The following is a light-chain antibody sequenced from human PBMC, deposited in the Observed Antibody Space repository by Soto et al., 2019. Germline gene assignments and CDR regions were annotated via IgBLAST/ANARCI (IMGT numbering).Light chain of an antibody. CDR3: SSYAGSNTVV. V-gene: IGLV2-8*01. J-gene: IGLJ2*01. CDR1: SSDVGGYNF. Sequence: QSALTQPPSASGSPGQSVTISCTGTSSDVGGYNFVSWYQQHPGKAPKLMIYEVSERPSGVPARFSGSKSGNTASLTVSGLQAEDEADYYCSSYAGSNTVVFGGGTKLTVL. CDR2: EVS.